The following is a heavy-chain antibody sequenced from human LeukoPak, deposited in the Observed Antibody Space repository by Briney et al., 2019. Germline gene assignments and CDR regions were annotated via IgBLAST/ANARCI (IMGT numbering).Heavy chain of an antibody. J-gene: IGHJ4*02. CDR2: ISGSGGST. D-gene: IGHD3-10*01. Sequence: PGGSLRLSCAASGFTFSSCAMSWVRQAPGKGLECVSAISGSGGSTYYADSVKGRFTISRDNSKNTLYLQMNSLRAEDTAVHYCAKPIRGTMVRGVIFAYWGQGPLVTVSS. V-gene: IGHV3-23*01. CDR1: GFTFSSCA. CDR3: AKPIRGTMVRGVIFAY.